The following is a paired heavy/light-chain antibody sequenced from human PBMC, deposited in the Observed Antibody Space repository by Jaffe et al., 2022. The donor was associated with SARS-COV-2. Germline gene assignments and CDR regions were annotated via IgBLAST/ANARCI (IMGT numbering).Light chain of an antibody. J-gene: IGKJ2*01. CDR2: LGS. Sequence: DIVMTQSPVSLPVTPGEPASISCRSSQSLLHSNGNHFLDWYLQKPGQSPQLLIYLGSIRASGVPDRFSGSASGTDFTLKISRVEAEDVGVYYCMQALQIPYTFGQGTRLEIK. CDR1: QSLLHSNGNHF. V-gene: IGKV2-28*01. CDR3: MQALQIPYT.
Heavy chain of an antibody. Sequence: QVQLVESGGGVVQPGGSLRLSCAASGITFSSYGMHWVRQAPGKGLEWVAVIWYDESNRYYADSVKGRFTISRDNSRNTVYLQMNSLGVEDTAVYYCAGGYSSSPGGAYYYYYGMDVWGQGTTVTVPS. V-gene: IGHV3-33*03. CDR1: GITFSSYG. CDR2: IWYDESNR. D-gene: IGHD5-12*01. CDR3: AGGYSSSPGGAYYYYYGMDV. J-gene: IGHJ6*02.